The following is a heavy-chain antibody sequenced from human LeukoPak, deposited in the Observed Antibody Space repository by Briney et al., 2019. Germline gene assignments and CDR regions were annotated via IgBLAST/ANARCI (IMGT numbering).Heavy chain of an antibody. J-gene: IGHJ4*02. CDR2: IKVDGSET. V-gene: IGHV3-7*01. D-gene: IGHD3-3*01. CDR3: ARGFSLAPGGSYFDY. Sequence: PGGSLRLSCAASGFTFSSYWMSWVRQAPGKGLEWVANIKVDGSETYYVDSVKGRFTISRDNSKNSLYLQMNSLRAEDTAVYYCARGFSLAPGGSYFDYWGQGTLVTVSS. CDR1: GFTFSSYW.